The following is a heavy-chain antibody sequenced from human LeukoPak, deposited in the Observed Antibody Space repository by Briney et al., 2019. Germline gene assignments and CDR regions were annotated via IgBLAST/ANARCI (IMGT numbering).Heavy chain of an antibody. J-gene: IGHJ4*02. CDR3: ARQGGYDSSGYYPHFFDS. Sequence: PSETLSLTCTVSGGSISSYYWSWIRQPPGKGLEWIGYSSYSGRTNYNPSLKSPVTISVDTSKKQFSLKLSSVTAADTAIYYCARQGGYDSSGYYPHFFDSWGQGTLVTVSS. V-gene: IGHV4-59*08. D-gene: IGHD3-22*01. CDR2: SSYSGRT. CDR1: GGSISSYY.